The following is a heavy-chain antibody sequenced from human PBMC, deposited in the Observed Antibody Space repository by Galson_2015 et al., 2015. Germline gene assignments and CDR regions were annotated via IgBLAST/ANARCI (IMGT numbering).Heavy chain of an antibody. CDR1: GFTFSSYA. CDR2: SGDSGVNT. Sequence: SLRLACAVAGFTFSSYAMGWVGQAPGTGVVGVSSSGDSGVNTTYADSVTGRFTISRDNSNNTLHLQMNSLRGDDTAVYYCAKGGPYCSGGNCHGVFDSWGQGTLVTVSS. CDR3: AKGGPYCSGGNCHGVFDS. V-gene: IGHV3-23*01. J-gene: IGHJ4*02. D-gene: IGHD2-15*01.